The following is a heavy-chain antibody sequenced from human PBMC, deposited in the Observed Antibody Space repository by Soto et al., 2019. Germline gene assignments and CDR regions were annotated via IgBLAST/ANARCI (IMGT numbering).Heavy chain of an antibody. CDR1: GGSISSYY. V-gene: IGHV4-59*01. J-gene: IGHJ6*02. CDR2: IYYSGST. D-gene: IGHD3-22*01. CDR3: ARVTRYYDSSGYATPHYGMDV. Sequence: QVQLQESGPGLVKPSETLSLTCTVSGGSISSYYWSWIRQPPGKGLEWIGYIYYSGSTNYNPSLNPRVTLSVHTSKNHFSLKLSSVTAPDTAVYYCARVTRYYDSSGYATPHYGMDVWGQGTTVTVSS.